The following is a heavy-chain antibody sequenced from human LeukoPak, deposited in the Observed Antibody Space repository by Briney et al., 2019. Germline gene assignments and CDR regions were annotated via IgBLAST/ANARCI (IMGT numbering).Heavy chain of an antibody. Sequence: PSETLSLTCAVYGGSFSGYYWSWIRQPPGKGLEWIGEINHSGSTNYNPSLKSRVTISVDTSKNQFSLKLSSVTAADTAVYYCARGADHGSGTNWGQGTLVTVSS. CDR1: GGSFSGYY. J-gene: IGHJ4*02. D-gene: IGHD3-10*01. CDR3: ARGADHGSGTN. CDR2: INHSGST. V-gene: IGHV4-34*01.